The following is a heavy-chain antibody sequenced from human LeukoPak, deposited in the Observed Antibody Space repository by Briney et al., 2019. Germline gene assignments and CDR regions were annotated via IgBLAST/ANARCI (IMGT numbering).Heavy chain of an antibody. Sequence: PGGSLRLSCAASGFTFSSYSMSWVRQAPGKGLEWVSSISSSSSYIYYADSVKGRFTISRDNAKNSLYLQMNSRRAEDTAVYFCAKRGVVIRVILVGFHKEAYYFDSWGQGALVTVSS. V-gene: IGHV3-21*04. CDR2: ISSSSSYI. D-gene: IGHD3-22*01. J-gene: IGHJ4*02. CDR3: AKRGVVIRVILVGFHKEAYYFDS. CDR1: GFTFSSYS.